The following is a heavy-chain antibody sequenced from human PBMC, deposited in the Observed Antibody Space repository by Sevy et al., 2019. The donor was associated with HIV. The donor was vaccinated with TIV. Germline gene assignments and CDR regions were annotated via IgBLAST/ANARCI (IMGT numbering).Heavy chain of an antibody. J-gene: IGHJ6*03. CDR1: GGSISSYY. V-gene: IGHV4-59*01. CDR3: ARVIYYGSGSSYYYYYYMDV. Sequence: SETLSLTCTVSGGSISSYYWSWIRQPPGKGLEWIGYIYYSGSTNYNPSLKSRVTISVDTSKNQFSLKLSSLTAADTAVYYCARVIYYGSGSSYYYYYYMDVWGKGTTVTVSS. D-gene: IGHD3-10*01. CDR2: IYYSGST.